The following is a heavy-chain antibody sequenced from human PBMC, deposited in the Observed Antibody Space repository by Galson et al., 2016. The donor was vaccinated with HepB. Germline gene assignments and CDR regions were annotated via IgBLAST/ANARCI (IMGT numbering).Heavy chain of an antibody. CDR3: ARGPYGSGSYYGLDY. CDR1: GFSVKNNY. V-gene: IGHV3-53*01. J-gene: IGHJ4*02. D-gene: IGHD3-10*01. CDR2: IYRDGAI. Sequence: SLRLSCAVSGFSVKNNYVAWVRQTAGKRLEWVSVIYRDGAIFYADSVKGRFTISRDDVDNTVYLQMNSLTVDDTALYYRARGPYGSGSYYGLDYWGQGTLGTVSS.